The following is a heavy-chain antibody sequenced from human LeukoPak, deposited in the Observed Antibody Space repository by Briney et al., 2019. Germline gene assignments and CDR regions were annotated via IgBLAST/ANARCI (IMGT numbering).Heavy chain of an antibody. D-gene: IGHD2-21*01. J-gene: IGHJ4*02. CDR1: GFRFSSHG. Sequence: PGGSLRLSCVATGFRFSSHGINWVRQAPGKGLEWVSGLNPSGDRTYYIDSVRGRFTISRDNSKNTVYLQMDSLGTEDTAVYFCAKDPAYIQFDVWGQGTLVSVSS. CDR3: AKDPAYIQFDV. V-gene: IGHV3-23*01. CDR2: LNPSGDRT.